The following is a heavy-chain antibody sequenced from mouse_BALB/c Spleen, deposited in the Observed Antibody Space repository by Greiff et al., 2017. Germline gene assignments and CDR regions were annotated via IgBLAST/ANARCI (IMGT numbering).Heavy chain of an antibody. Sequence: EVQLQQSGAELVKPGASVKLSCTASGFNIKDTYMHWVKQRPEQGLEWIGRIDPANGNTKYDPKFQGKATITADTSSNTAYLQLSSLTSEDTAVYYCARYYRYETMDYWGQGTSVTVYS. CDR2: IDPANGNT. CDR1: GFNIKDTY. CDR3: ARYYRYETMDY. J-gene: IGHJ4*01. V-gene: IGHV14-3*02. D-gene: IGHD2-14*01.